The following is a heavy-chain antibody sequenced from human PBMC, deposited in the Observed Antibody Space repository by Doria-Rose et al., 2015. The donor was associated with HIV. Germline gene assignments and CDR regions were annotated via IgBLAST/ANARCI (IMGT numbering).Heavy chain of an antibody. CDR2: ISSTSASI. D-gene: IGHD3-10*01. Sequence: VQLVESGGGLVRPGGSLRLSCATSGFTLSSHRINWVRQAPGKGLEWVSSISSTSASINYADSVRGRFTISRDNARNSLYLQMDSLRAEDTAIYYCATGVTLDYWGQGTLVTVSS. V-gene: IGHV3-21*01. CDR3: ATGVTLDY. J-gene: IGHJ4*02. CDR1: GFTLSSHR.